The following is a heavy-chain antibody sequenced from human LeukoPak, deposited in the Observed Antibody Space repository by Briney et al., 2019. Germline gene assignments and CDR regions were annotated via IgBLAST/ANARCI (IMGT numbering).Heavy chain of an antibody. Sequence: SETLSLTCAVYGGSFSGYYWSWIRQPPGKGLEWIGEINHSGSTNYNPSLKSRVTISVDTSKNQFSLKLSSVTVADTAVYYCARGWYYDYVWGSYRYSYFDYWGQGTLVTVSS. CDR2: INHSGST. CDR3: ARGWYYDYVWGSYRYSYFDY. CDR1: GGSFSGYY. V-gene: IGHV4-34*01. D-gene: IGHD3-16*02. J-gene: IGHJ4*02.